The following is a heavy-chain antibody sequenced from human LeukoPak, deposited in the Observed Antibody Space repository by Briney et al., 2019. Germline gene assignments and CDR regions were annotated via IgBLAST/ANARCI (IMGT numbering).Heavy chain of an antibody. CDR2: INPNSGGT. J-gene: IGHJ4*02. Sequence: ASVKVSCKASGYTFTGYYVHWVRQAPGQGLEWMGWINPNSGGTNYAQKFQGRVTMTRDTSISTAYMELSRLRSDDTAVYYCAREGASGWYSGWYFDYWGQGTLVTVSS. CDR3: AREGASGWYSGWYFDY. D-gene: IGHD6-19*01. CDR1: GYTFTGYY. V-gene: IGHV1-2*02.